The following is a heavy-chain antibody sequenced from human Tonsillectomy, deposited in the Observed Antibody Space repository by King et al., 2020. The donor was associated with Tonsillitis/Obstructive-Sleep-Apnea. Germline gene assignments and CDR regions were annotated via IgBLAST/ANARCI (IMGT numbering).Heavy chain of an antibody. CDR2: ISRSISYT. J-gene: IGHJ4*02. V-gene: IGHV3-11*05. Sequence: VQLVESGGGLVKPGGSLRLSCAASGFTFSDYYMSWIRQAPGKGLEWVSYISRSISYTNYADSVKGRFTISRDNAKNSLYLQMNSLRAEDTAVYYCARGGRSYYDFWSGYPAPAAYWGQGTLVTVSS. CDR3: ARGGRSYYDFWSGYPAPAAY. D-gene: IGHD3-3*01. CDR1: GFTFSDYY.